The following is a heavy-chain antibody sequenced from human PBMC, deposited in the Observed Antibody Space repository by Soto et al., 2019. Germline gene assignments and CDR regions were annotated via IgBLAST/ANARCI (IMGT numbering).Heavy chain of an antibody. CDR1: GYTFTSYD. D-gene: IGHD3-10*01. V-gene: IGHV1-8*01. J-gene: IGHJ6*03. CDR2: MNPNSGNT. Sequence: ASVKVSCKASGYTFTSYDINWVRQATGQGLEWMGWMNPNSGNTGYAQKFQGRVTMTRNTSISTAYMELSSLRSEDTAVYYCASRSSGHGRYYYYYMDVWGKGTKVTVSS. CDR3: ASRSSGHGRYYYYYMDV.